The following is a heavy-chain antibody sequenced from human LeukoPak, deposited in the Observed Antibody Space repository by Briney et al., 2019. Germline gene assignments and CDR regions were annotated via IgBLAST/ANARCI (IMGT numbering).Heavy chain of an antibody. Sequence: PGAFLSFSYAASGFTFSSFDMHWLRQPAGHRLELVITIRTASDTYYPRSFDGRFTLSSDNAKNSLYLQMSSLTAGDTAVYYCARGPPSGKYYYMDVWGKGTKVTVSS. V-gene: IGHV3-13*01. J-gene: IGHJ6*03. CDR2: IRTASDT. CDR1: GFTFSSFD. CDR3: ARGPPSGKYYYMDV. D-gene: IGHD6-19*01.